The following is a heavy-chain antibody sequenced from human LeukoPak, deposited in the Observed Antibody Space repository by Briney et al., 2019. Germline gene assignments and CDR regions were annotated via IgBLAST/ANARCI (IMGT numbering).Heavy chain of an antibody. D-gene: IGHD6-19*01. Sequence: GGSLRLSCAASGFTFSSYGMDWVRQAPGKGLEWVAFIRYDGSNKYYADSVKGRFTISRDNSKNTLYLQMNSLRAEDTAVYYCAKAGGYSSGWSFDYWGQGTLVTVSS. CDR3: AKAGGYSSGWSFDY. CDR1: GFTFSSYG. V-gene: IGHV3-30*02. CDR2: IRYDGSNK. J-gene: IGHJ4*02.